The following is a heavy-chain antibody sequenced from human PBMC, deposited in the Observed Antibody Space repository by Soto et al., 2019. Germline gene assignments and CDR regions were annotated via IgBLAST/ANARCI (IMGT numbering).Heavy chain of an antibody. Sequence: GGSLRLSCAASGFTFSSYSMNWVRQAPGKGLEWVSSISSSSSYIYYADSVKGRFTISRDNAKNSLYLQMNSLRAEDTAVYYCARDSQLRFLEWLLSPRGPLDYWGQGTLVTVSS. D-gene: IGHD3-3*01. CDR1: GFTFSSYS. V-gene: IGHV3-21*01. CDR2: ISSSSSYI. J-gene: IGHJ4*02. CDR3: ARDSQLRFLEWLLSPRGPLDY.